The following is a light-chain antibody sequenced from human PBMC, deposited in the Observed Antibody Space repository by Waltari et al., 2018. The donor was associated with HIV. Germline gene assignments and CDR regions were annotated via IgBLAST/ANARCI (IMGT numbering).Light chain of an antibody. CDR2: TAS. Sequence: DIQMTQSPSSLSASVGDRVTISCRTSQSISTSLHWYQQKRGKAPELLIHTASTLQTGVPSRFSGSGSGTDFTHTISSLQVEDFATYYCQQSYNYPLTFGPGTKVDIK. CDR3: QQSYNYPLT. J-gene: IGKJ3*01. V-gene: IGKV1-39*01. CDR1: QSISTS.